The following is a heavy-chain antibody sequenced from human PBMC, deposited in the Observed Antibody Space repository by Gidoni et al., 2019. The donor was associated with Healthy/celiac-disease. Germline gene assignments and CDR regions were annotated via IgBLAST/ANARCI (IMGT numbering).Heavy chain of an antibody. J-gene: IGHJ4*02. V-gene: IGHV4-61*02. Sequence: QVQLQESGPGLVKPSQTLSLTCTVSGGSISSGSYYWSWIRQPAGKGLEWIGRIYTSGSTNYNPSLKSRVTMSVDTSKNQFSLKLSSVTAADTAVYYCARDGDGTGTTSQLDYWGQGTLVTVSS. CDR2: IYTSGST. CDR1: GGSISSGSYY. CDR3: ARDGDGTGTTSQLDY. D-gene: IGHD1-7*01.